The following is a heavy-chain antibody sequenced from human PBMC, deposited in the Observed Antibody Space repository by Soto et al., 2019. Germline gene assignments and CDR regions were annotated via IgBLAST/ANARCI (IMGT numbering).Heavy chain of an antibody. CDR2: IYYSGST. V-gene: IGHV4-31*03. CDR3: ARGGGYNTAFDY. CDR1: GGSISSGGYY. Sequence: QVQLQESGPGLVKPPQTLSLTCTVSGGSISSGGYYWSWIRQHPGKGLEWIGYIYYSGSTYYKPSLKSRVTISVDTSKNQFSLKLSSVTAAYTAVYYCARGGGYNTAFDYWGQGTLVTVSS. J-gene: IGHJ4*02. D-gene: IGHD5-12*01.